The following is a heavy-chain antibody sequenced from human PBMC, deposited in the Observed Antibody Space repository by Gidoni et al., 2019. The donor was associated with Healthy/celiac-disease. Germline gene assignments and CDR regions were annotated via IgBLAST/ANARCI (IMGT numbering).Heavy chain of an antibody. V-gene: IGHV1-46*03. Sequence: WMGIINPSGGSTSYAQKFQGRVTMTRDTSTSTVYMELSSLRSEDTAVYYCARDRRIAAAGIAYWGQGILVTVSS. J-gene: IGHJ4*02. D-gene: IGHD6-13*01. CDR3: ARDRRIAAAGIAY. CDR2: INPSGGST.